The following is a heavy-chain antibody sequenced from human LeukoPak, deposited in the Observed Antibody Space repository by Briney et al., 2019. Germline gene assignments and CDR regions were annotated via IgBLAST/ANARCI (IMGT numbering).Heavy chain of an antibody. CDR1: GGSFSGYY. D-gene: IGHD1-26*01. J-gene: IGHJ4*02. Sequence: PSETLSLTCAVYGGSFSGYYWSWIRQPPGKGLEWIGEINHSGSTNYNPSLKSRVTISVDTSKNQFSLKLSSVTAADTAVYYCARAQGGSYFDYWGQGTLVTVSS. CDR3: ARAQGGSYFDY. CDR2: INHSGST. V-gene: IGHV4-34*01.